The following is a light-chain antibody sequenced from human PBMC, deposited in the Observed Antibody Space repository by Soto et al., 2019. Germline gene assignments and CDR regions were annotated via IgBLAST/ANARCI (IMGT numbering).Light chain of an antibody. J-gene: IGLJ3*02. Sequence: QSALTQPRSVSGSPGQSVTISCTGTSSDVGGYNSVSWYQQYPGQAPKLMIYDVSKRPSGVPDRFSGSKSGNAASLTISGLQAEDEADYYCCSYAGTYTWVFGGGTKVTVL. V-gene: IGLV2-11*01. CDR1: SSDVGGYNS. CDR2: DVS. CDR3: CSYAGTYTWV.